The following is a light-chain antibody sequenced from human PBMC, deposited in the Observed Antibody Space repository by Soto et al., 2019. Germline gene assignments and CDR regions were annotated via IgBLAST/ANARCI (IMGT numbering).Light chain of an antibody. Sequence: DIRMTQSPSSVSAAVGDRVTITCRASQGISSWLAWYQVKPGRAPKLLIYSTSRVHGVPSRFGGSGSETDFTLTISDLQPEDSAIYYCQQGNFFPWTFGQGTKLEV. CDR2: STS. J-gene: IGKJ1*01. CDR1: QGISSW. V-gene: IGKV1-12*01. CDR3: QQGNFFPWT.